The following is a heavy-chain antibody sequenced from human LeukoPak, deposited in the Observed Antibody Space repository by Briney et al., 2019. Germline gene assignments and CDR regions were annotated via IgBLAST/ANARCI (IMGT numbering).Heavy chain of an antibody. CDR3: ARRYSSSWYSETDY. J-gene: IGHJ4*02. CDR2: IYYSGST. Sequence: SETLSLTCTVSGGSISSSSYYWGWIRQPPGKGLVWIGSIYYSGSTSYNPSLKSRVTISVDTSKNQFSLKLSSVTAADTAVYYCARRYSSSWYSETDYWGQGTLVTVSS. D-gene: IGHD6-13*01. V-gene: IGHV4-39*01. CDR1: GGSISSSSYY.